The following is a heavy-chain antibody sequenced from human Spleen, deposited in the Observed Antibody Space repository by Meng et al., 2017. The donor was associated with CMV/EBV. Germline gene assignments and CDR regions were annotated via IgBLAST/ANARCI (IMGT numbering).Heavy chain of an antibody. CDR1: GYSISSGYY. Sequence: SETLSLTCTVSGYSISSGYYWGWIRQPPGKGLEWIGSTYYSGSAYYNPSLKSRVTISVDTSKNQFSLKLISVTAADTAVYYCARDGLQSAMIVAVGSPYNWFDPWGQGTLVTVSS. CDR2: TYYSGSA. CDR3: ARDGLQSAMIVAVGSPYNWFDP. D-gene: IGHD3-22*01. J-gene: IGHJ5*02. V-gene: IGHV4-38-2*02.